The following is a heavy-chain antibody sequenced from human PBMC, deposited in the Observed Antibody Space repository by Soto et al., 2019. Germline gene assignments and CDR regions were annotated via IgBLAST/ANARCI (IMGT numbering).Heavy chain of an antibody. V-gene: IGHV1-8*01. J-gene: IGHJ6*03. Sequence: ASVKFSCKASVYTFTSYDFNLVRQATGQGLERMGWMNPNSGNTGYAHKFQGRVTMTRNTSISTAYMEPSNLRSEDTTVYYCARGASVLRFLEWLKDYYYYYYMDVWGKGTTITVSS. CDR1: VYTFTSYD. CDR2: MNPNSGNT. CDR3: ARGASVLRFLEWLKDYYYYYYMDV. D-gene: IGHD3-3*01.